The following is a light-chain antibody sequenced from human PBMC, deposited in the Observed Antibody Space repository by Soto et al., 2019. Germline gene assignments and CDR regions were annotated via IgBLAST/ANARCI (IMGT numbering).Light chain of an antibody. CDR2: EVS. CDR3: QHLNSYPIT. J-gene: IGKJ5*01. Sequence: DIQMTQSPSSLSASVGDSVTITCRASQSINIYLSWYQQKPGKAPKLLIYEVSTLQSGVPSRFSGSGSGTDFTLTISSLQPEDFATYYCQHLNSYPITFGQGTRLEN. V-gene: IGKV1-9*01. CDR1: QSINIY.